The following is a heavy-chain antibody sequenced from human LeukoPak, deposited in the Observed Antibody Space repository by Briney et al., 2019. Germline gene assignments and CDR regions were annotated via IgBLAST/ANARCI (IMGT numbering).Heavy chain of an antibody. D-gene: IGHD3-10*01. CDR3: ARPRMVRGVIDAFDI. CDR2: ISDSGGST. Sequence: GGSLRLSCAASGFTFSSYAMSWVRQAPGKGLEWVSSISDSGGSTYYADSVKGRFTISRDNSKNTLYLQMNSLRAEDTAVYYCARPRMVRGVIDAFDIWGQGTMVTVSS. V-gene: IGHV3-23*01. J-gene: IGHJ3*02. CDR1: GFTFSSYA.